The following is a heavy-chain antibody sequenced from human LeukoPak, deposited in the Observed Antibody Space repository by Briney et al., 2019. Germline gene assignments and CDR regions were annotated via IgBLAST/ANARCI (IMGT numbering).Heavy chain of an antibody. CDR2: IYISGST. V-gene: IGHV4-4*07. J-gene: IGHJ4*02. CDR3: ARGPESSGYYTFDF. Sequence: KPSETLSLTCTVSGASISSFCWSWIRQPAGKGLEWIGRIYISGSTNYNPSLKSRVTMSLDTSKNQFSLKLTSVTAADTAVYYCARGPESSGYYTFDFWGPGTLVTVSS. CDR1: GASISSFC. D-gene: IGHD3-22*01.